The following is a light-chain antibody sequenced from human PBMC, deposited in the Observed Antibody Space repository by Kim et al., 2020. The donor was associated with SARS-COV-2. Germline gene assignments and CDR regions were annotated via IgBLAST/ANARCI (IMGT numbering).Light chain of an antibody. CDR3: QVWDSSTDHYV. V-gene: IGLV3-21*04. CDR1: NIGSRA. CDR2: YDN. Sequence: PRQTTRITCAADNIGSRAVHWYQQKPGQAPMLVIYYDNDRPSGIPDRFSGSNAGNTATLTISRVEAGDEADYYCQVWDSSTDHYVFGTGTKVTVL. J-gene: IGLJ1*01.